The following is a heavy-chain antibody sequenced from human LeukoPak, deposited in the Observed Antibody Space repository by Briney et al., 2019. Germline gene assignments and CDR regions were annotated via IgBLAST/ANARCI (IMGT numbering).Heavy chain of an antibody. CDR3: ARAQKGVVTYYYYYYMDV. Sequence: GGSLRLSCAASGFTFSSYWMHWVRQAPGKGLVWVSRINTDGSSTSYADSVKGRFTISRDNAKNTLYLQINSLRAEDTAVYYCARAQKGVVTYYYYYYMDVWGKGTTVTVSS. D-gene: IGHD3-3*01. J-gene: IGHJ6*03. CDR1: GFTFSSYW. CDR2: INTDGSST. V-gene: IGHV3-74*01.